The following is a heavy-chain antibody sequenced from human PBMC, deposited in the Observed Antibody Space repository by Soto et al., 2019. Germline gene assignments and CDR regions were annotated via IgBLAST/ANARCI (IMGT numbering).Heavy chain of an antibody. D-gene: IGHD2-2*01. CDR2: TIPALRNT. V-gene: IGHV1-69*10. CDR1: GDNVKKNF. Sequence: SSVKVSCKTSGDNVKKNFFTWLRQAPGQGPEWMVVTIPALRNTHYIDKFQGRVTITVDDAMRTVYMEVSHVTAEATVIYCCARGTFRPSDIDVWGEG. J-gene: IGHJ6*01. CDR3: ARGTFRPSDIDV.